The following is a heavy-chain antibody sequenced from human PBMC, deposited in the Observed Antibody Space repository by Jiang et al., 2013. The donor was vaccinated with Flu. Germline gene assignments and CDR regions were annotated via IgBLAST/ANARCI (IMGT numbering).Heavy chain of an antibody. D-gene: IGHD3-22*01. CDR3: ARGGYYDSSGYPNWFDP. J-gene: IGHJ5*02. V-gene: IGHV4-30-2*01. Sequence: GSGLVKPSQTLSLTCAVSGGSISSGGYSWSWIRQPPGKGLEWIGYIYHSGSTYYNPSLKSRVTISVDRSKNQFSLKLSSVTAADTAVYYCARGGYYDSSGYPNWFDPWGQGTLVTVSS. CDR1: GGSISSGGYS. CDR2: IYHSGST.